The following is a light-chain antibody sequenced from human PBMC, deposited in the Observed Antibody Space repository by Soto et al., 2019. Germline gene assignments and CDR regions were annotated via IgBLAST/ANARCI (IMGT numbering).Light chain of an antibody. CDR1: QTVDTY. J-gene: IGKJ4*01. V-gene: IGKV3-11*01. Sequence: EIVLTQSPATLSLSPGERATLSCRASQTVDTYLAWYQQKPGQSPILLIYDVSDRATGIPARFSCSGSGTDFTLTISSLEPEDVAVYYCQHRRAWPVTFGGGTRVEIK. CDR3: QHRRAWPVT. CDR2: DVS.